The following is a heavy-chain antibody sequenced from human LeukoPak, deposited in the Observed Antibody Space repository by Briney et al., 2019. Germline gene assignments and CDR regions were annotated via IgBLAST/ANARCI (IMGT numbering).Heavy chain of an antibody. CDR1: GYTFTSYG. Sequence: ASVKVSCKASGYTFTSYGISWVRQAPGQGLEWMGWISAYNGNTNYAQKLQGRVTMTTDTSTSTAYMELRSLRSDDTAVYYCARVYGDHDLDYYYGMDVWGQGTTVTVSS. CDR2: ISAYNGNT. D-gene: IGHD4-17*01. CDR3: ARVYGDHDLDYYYGMDV. V-gene: IGHV1-18*01. J-gene: IGHJ6*02.